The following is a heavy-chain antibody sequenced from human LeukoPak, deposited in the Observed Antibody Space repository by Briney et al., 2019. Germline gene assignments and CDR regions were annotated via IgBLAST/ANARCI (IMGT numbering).Heavy chain of an antibody. J-gene: IGHJ4*02. CDR1: GGSISSYY. Sequence: SETLSLTCTVSGGSISSYYWSWIRQPPGKGLEWIGYIYYSGSTNYNASLESRVTISVDTPKNQFSLKLSSVTAADAAVYYCARQYSSSSHFDYWGQGALVTVSS. CDR3: ARQYSSSSHFDY. D-gene: IGHD6-6*01. V-gene: IGHV4-59*08. CDR2: IYYSGST.